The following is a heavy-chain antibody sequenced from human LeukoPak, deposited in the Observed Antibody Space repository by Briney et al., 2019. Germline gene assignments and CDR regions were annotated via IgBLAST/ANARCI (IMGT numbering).Heavy chain of an antibody. J-gene: IGHJ4*02. Sequence: ASVKVSCKASGYTFISYYVQWMRQAPGQWLEWMGIINPSGGSTSYAQKFQGRVTMTRDTSTSTAYMELRSLRSDDTAVYYCARDLSIAAAGSGLADYWGQGTLVTVSS. CDR3: ARDLSIAAAGSGLADY. V-gene: IGHV1-46*01. D-gene: IGHD6-13*01. CDR1: GYTFISYY. CDR2: INPSGGST.